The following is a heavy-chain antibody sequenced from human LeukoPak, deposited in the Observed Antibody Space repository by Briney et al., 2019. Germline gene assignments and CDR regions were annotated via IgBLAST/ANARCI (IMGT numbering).Heavy chain of an antibody. Sequence: PGGSLRLSCAASGFTFSSSAMSWVRQAPGKGLEWVSAVSGNGGTTHYADSVKGRFTVSRDNSKNTVYLQMNSLRAEDTAVYYCAKDGDGAQRDFDYWGQGTLVTVSS. V-gene: IGHV3-23*01. CDR2: VSGNGGTT. CDR1: GFTFSSSA. D-gene: IGHD7-27*01. J-gene: IGHJ4*02. CDR3: AKDGDGAQRDFDY.